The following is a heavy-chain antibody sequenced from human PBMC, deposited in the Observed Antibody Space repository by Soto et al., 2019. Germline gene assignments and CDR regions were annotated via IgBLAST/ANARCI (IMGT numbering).Heavy chain of an antibody. J-gene: IGHJ6*02. D-gene: IGHD5-12*01. CDR2: ISYDGSNK. V-gene: IGHV3-30*18. Sequence: QVQLVESGGGVVQPGRSLRLSCAASGFTFSSYGMHWVRQAPGKGLEWVAVISYDGSNKYYADSVKGRFTISRDNSKNTLYLQMNSLRAEDTAVYYCAKDEDGYNLLQVYYYYYGMDVWGQGTTVTVSS. CDR1: GFTFSSYG. CDR3: AKDEDGYNLLQVYYYYYGMDV.